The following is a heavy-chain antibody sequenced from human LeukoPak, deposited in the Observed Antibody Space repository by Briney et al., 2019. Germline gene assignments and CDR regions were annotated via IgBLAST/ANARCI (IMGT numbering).Heavy chain of an antibody. CDR1: GGSLNNNY. D-gene: IGHD3-22*01. J-gene: IGHJ3*02. CDR3: ARDLGTTYYYDTSGYPRRPDAFDI. V-gene: IGHV4-4*07. Sequence: PSETLSLTCTVSGGSLNNNYWSWIRQPAGKGLEWVGRISSSGSTSYSPSLKSRVDMSVDTSKNQFSLKLSSVTAADTAVYHCARDLGTTYYYDTSGYPRRPDAFDIWGQGTMVSVSS. CDR2: ISSSGST.